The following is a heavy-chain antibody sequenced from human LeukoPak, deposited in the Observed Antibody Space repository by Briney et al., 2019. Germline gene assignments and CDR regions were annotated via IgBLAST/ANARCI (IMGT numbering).Heavy chain of an antibody. J-gene: IGHJ4*02. D-gene: IGHD1-1*01. V-gene: IGHV3-23*01. CDR1: GFTFSSYG. CDR3: ARHAGTAWPFDY. Sequence: GGSLRLSCAASGFTFSSYGMSWVRQAPGKGLEWVSAISTSGGSTYYADSVKGRFTISRDNSKNTMYLEMNSLRAEDTAIYYCARHAGTAWPFDYWGQGALITVSS. CDR2: ISTSGGST.